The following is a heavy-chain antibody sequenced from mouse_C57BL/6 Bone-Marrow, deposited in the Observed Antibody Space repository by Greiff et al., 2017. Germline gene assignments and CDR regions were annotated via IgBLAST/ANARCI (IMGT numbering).Heavy chain of an antibody. V-gene: IGHV14-4*01. D-gene: IGHD4-1*01. CDR2: IDPENGDT. CDR1: GFNIKDDY. Sequence: VQLQPSGAELVRPGASVKLSCTASGFNIKDDYMHWVKQRPEQGLEWIGWIDPENGDTEYASKFQGKATITADTSSNTAYLQLSSLTSEDTAVYYCTNPYWDLYWGQGTSVTVSS. CDR3: TNPYWDLY. J-gene: IGHJ4*01.